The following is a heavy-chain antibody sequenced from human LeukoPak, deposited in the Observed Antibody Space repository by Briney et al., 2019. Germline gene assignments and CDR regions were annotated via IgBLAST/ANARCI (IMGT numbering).Heavy chain of an antibody. J-gene: IGHJ3*02. CDR3: ARLRPQDAFDI. Sequence: GESLKISCKGSGDSFINYWIGWVRQMPGKGLEWMGIIYPGNSDTLYNPSFQGQVTISVDKSISPAYLQWSSLQAPDTAMYYCARLRPQDAFDIWGQGTMVTVSS. V-gene: IGHV5-51*01. CDR1: GDSFINYW. CDR2: IYPGNSDT.